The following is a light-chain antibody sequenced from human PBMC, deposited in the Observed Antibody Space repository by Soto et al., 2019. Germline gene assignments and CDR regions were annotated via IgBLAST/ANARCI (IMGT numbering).Light chain of an antibody. Sequence: EIVLTQSPGTLSLSPGEGATLSCRASQTVGSNYLAWYQQKPGQAPRLLIYGASRMATGIPDRFSGSGSGTDFTLTIIRLEPEVFAVYYCKQYGYSPPWTFGQGTKVETK. J-gene: IGKJ1*01. CDR1: QTVGSNY. CDR3: KQYGYSPPWT. V-gene: IGKV3-20*01. CDR2: GAS.